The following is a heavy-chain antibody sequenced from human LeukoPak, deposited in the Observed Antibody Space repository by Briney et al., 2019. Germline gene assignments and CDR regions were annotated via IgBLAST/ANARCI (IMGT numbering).Heavy chain of an antibody. CDR1: GGSISSGGYY. CDR3: AREANYYDSSGYLFDY. CDR2: IYYSGST. V-gene: IGHV4-31*03. D-gene: IGHD3-22*01. J-gene: IGHJ4*02. Sequence: KASETLSLTCTVSGGSISSGGYYWSWIRQHPGKGLEWIGYIYYSGSTYYNPSLKSRVTISVDTSKNQFSLKLSSVTAADTAVYYCAREANYYDSSGYLFDYWGQGTLVTVSS.